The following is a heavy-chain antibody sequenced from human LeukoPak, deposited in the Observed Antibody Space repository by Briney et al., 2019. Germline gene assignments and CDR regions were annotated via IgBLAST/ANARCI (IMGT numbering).Heavy chain of an antibody. V-gene: IGHV4-4*09. D-gene: IGHD3-3*01. CDR1: GGSISSYY. CDR3: ARGYYDFWSGYSSYYYYYMDV. J-gene: IGHJ6*03. Sequence: SETLSLTCTVSGGSISSYYWSWIRQPPGKGLEWIGYIYTSGSTNYNPSLKSRVTTSVDTSKNQFSLKLSSVTAADTAVYYCARGYYDFWSGYSSYYYYYMDVWGKGTTVTVSS. CDR2: IYTSGST.